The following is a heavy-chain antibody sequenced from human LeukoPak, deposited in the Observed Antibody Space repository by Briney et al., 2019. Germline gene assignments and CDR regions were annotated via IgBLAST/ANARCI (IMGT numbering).Heavy chain of an antibody. V-gene: IGHV4-34*01. CDR3: ARRGTYCSSTSCPPLRQLRFDY. Sequence: SETLSLTCAVYGGSFSGYYWSWIRQPPGKGLEWIGEINHSGSTNYNPSLKSRVTISVDTSKNQFSLKLSSVTAADTAVYYCARRGTYCSSTSCPPLRQLRFDYWGQGTLVTVSS. CDR1: GGSFSGYY. J-gene: IGHJ4*02. CDR2: INHSGST. D-gene: IGHD2-2*01.